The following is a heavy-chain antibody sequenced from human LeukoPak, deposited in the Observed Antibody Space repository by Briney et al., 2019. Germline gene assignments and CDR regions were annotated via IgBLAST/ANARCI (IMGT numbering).Heavy chain of an antibody. CDR3: ARFHAVAGTGYYLDY. CDR2: IYYSGST. Sequence: SETLSLTCTVSGGSISRSGYYWGWFRQPPGKGLEWIGSIYYSGSTYYNPSLMSRVTISVDTSKNQFSLKLSSVTAADTAAYYCARFHAVAGTGYYLDYWGQGTLVTVSS. D-gene: IGHD6-19*01. CDR1: GGSISRSGYY. J-gene: IGHJ4*02. V-gene: IGHV4-39*07.